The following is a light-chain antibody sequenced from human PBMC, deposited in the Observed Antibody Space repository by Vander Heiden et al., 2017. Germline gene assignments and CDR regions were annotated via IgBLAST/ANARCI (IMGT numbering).Light chain of an antibody. J-gene: IGKJ2*01. CDR3: QQDGSSPRT. V-gene: IGKV3-20*01. Sequence: EIVLTQSPGTLSLSPGERATLSYRASQSVSSSYLAWYQQKAGQAPRLLIYGASSRATGIPDRFSGSGSGTDFTLTISRLEPEDFAVYYCQQDGSSPRTFGQGTKMEIK. CDR2: GAS. CDR1: QSVSSSY.